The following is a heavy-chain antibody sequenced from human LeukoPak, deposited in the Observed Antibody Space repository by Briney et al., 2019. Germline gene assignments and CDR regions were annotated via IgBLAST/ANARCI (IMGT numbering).Heavy chain of an antibody. CDR2: IYYSGTT. V-gene: IGHV4-59*12. CDR1: GGSISSYY. CDR3: APLGYCSGGSCPSHYGMDV. Sequence: SETLSLTCAVSGGSISSYYWGWIRQPPGKGLEWIGYIYYSGTTNYNPSLKSRVTISVDTSKNQFSLKLSSVTAADTAVYYCAPLGYCSGGSCPSHYGMDVWGQGTTVTVSS. J-gene: IGHJ6*02. D-gene: IGHD2-15*01.